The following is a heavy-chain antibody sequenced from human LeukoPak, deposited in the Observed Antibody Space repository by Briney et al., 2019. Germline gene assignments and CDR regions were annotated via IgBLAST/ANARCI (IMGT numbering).Heavy chain of an antibody. CDR1: GYTFTGYY. J-gene: IGHJ4*02. CDR3: ARSVGLAGYYFDY. CDR2: INPNSGGT. Sequence: ASVKVSCKASGYTFTGYYMHWVRQAPGQGLEWMGWINPNSGGTNYAQKFQGRVTMTRETSISTAYMELSRLRSDDTAVYYCARSVGLAGYYFDYWGQGTLVTVSS. V-gene: IGHV1-2*02. D-gene: IGHD6-19*01.